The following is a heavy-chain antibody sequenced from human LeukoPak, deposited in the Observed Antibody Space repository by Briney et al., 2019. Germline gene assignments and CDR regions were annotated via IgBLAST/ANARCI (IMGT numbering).Heavy chain of an antibody. D-gene: IGHD6-6*01. V-gene: IGHV4-59*01. CDR1: GGSISSYY. Sequence: SETLSLTCTVSGGSISSYYWSWIRQPPGKGLEWIGYIYYSGSTNYNPSLKSRVTISVDTSKNQFTLKLSSVTAADTAVYYCASGIAAPDWFDPWGQGTLVTVSS. J-gene: IGHJ5*02. CDR2: IYYSGST. CDR3: ASGIAAPDWFDP.